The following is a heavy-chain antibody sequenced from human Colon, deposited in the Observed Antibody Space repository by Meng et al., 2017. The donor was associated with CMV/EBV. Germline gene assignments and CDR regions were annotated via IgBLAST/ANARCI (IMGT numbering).Heavy chain of an antibody. D-gene: IGHD1-26*01. CDR1: GFTFSSYD. Sequence: GESLKISCAASGFTFSSYDMHWVRQPIGKGLEWVSAIGTAGDTYYPASVKGRFTISREDAENSLYLQMNSLRAGDTAVYYCARKGGATLGGAFDIWGQGTMVTVSS. J-gene: IGHJ3*02. CDR2: IGTAGDT. CDR3: ARKGGATLGGAFDI. V-gene: IGHV3-13*01.